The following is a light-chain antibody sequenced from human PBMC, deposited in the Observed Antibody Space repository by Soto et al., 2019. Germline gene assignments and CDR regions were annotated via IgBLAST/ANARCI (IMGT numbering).Light chain of an antibody. J-gene: IGKJ1*01. V-gene: IGKV3-15*01. CDR3: QQYNNWPQT. CDR1: LSVSSN. Sequence: EIVMTQSPATLSGSPGERATLSCRASLSVSSNLAWYQQKPGHAPRLLIYGASTRATGIPARFSGSGSATEFTLTISSLQSEDFAVDYCQQYNNWPQTFGQGTKVEIK. CDR2: GAS.